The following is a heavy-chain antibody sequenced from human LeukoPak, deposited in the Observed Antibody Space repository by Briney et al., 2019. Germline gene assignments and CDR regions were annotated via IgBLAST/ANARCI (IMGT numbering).Heavy chain of an antibody. CDR1: GFTVSSNY. Sequence: GGSLRLSCAASGFTVSSNYMSWVRQAPGKGLEWVSVIYSSGSTYYADSVKGRFTISRDNSKYTVYLEMNSLRVEDTAMYYCSKERPEEYYASGSYFDYWGQGTLVTVSS. CDR2: IYSSGST. CDR3: SKERPEEYYASGSYFDY. V-gene: IGHV3-66*03. J-gene: IGHJ4*02. D-gene: IGHD3-10*01.